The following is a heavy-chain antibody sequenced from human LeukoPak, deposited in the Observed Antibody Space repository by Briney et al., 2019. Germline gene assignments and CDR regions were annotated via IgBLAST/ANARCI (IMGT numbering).Heavy chain of an antibody. CDR2: VMSDRGAT. V-gene: IGHV3-11*01. D-gene: IGHD3-16*01. Sequence: RGSLKLSCTASGFSVSDYSINWIRQSPGQGPEWMSYVMSDRGATNYADSVKGRFTITRDNANNSVALQLDGLRADDTAVYFCTRERRGSYYAFESWGEGTLVTVSS. CDR1: GFSVSDYS. J-gene: IGHJ4*02. CDR3: TRERRGSYYAFES.